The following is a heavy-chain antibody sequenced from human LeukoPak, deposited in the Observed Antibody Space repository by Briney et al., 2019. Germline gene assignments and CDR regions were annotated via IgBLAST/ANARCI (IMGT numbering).Heavy chain of an antibody. V-gene: IGHV4-34*01. Sequence: SETLSLTCAVYGGSFSGYYWSWIRQPPGKGLEWIGEINHSGSTNYNPSLKSRVTISVDTSKNQFSLKLSSVTAADTAVYYCARGGPYDCWGQGTLVTVSS. CDR3: ARGGPYDC. J-gene: IGHJ4*02. CDR1: GGSFSGYY. CDR2: INHSGST.